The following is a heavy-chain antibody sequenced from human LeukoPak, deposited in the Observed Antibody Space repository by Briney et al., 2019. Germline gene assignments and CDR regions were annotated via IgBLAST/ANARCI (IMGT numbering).Heavy chain of an antibody. V-gene: IGHV3-30*02. CDR2: IRYDGSNK. D-gene: IGHD3-10*02. Sequence: GGSLRLSCTASEFAFSRFGMHWVRQAPGKGLEWVAFIRYDGSNKYYADSVNGRFIVSRDNAKNTLYLQMSSLRAEDTAVYYCARDRYYVPDYWGQGTLVTVSS. CDR1: EFAFSRFG. J-gene: IGHJ4*02. CDR3: ARDRYYVPDY.